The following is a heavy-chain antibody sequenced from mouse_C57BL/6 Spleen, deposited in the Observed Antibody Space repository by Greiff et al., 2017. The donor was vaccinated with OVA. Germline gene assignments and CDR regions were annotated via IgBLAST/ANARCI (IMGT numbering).Heavy chain of an antibody. CDR2: INPYNGGT. CDR1: GYTFTDYY. D-gene: IGHD1-1*01. V-gene: IGHV1-19*01. Sequence: VQLQQSGPVLVKPGASVKLSCKASGYTFTDYYMNWVKQSHGKSLEWIGVINPYNGGTSYNQKFKGKATLTVDKSSSTAYMELNSLTSEDSAVYYCARSEDYYGSPLWDYWGQGTTLTVSS. J-gene: IGHJ2*01. CDR3: ARSEDYYGSPLWDY.